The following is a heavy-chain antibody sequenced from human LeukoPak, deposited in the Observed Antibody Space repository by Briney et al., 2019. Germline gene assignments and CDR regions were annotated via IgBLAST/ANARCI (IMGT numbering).Heavy chain of an antibody. CDR3: ARNIAVAGTGY. CDR2: ISSSSSYI. CDR1: GFSFSSYS. V-gene: IGHV3-21*01. J-gene: IGHJ4*02. D-gene: IGHD6-19*01. Sequence: GGSLRLSCAASGFSFSSYSMNWVRQAPGKGLEWVSSISSSSSYIYYADSVKGRSTTSRDNAKNSLYLQMNSLRAEDTAVYYCARNIAVAGTGYWGQGTLVTVSS.